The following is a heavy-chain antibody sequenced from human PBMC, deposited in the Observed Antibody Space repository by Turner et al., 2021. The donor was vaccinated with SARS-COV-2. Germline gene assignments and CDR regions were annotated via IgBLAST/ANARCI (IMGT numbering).Heavy chain of an antibody. CDR2: MHASSSTT. J-gene: IGHJ4*02. CDR3: SKGVVSFDY. D-gene: IGHD2-21*01. Sequence: EVQLLESGGGLVQPGGSLRLSCAASGFTLSSSGMSWVRLAPGKGLEWVSGMHASSSTTYYADSLKGRFTISRDNSESTLYLQMNSLRVEDTAIYYCSKGVVSFDYWGQGVLVTVSS. V-gene: IGHV3-23*01. CDR1: GFTLSSSG.